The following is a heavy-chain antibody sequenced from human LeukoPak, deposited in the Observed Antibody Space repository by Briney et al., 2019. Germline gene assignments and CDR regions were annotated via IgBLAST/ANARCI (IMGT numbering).Heavy chain of an antibody. J-gene: IGHJ4*02. CDR1: GYTFTSYG. V-gene: IGHV1-18*01. Sequence: GASVKVSCKASGYTFTSYGISWVRQAPGQGLEWMGWISAYNGNTNYAQKLPGRVTMTTDTSTSTAYMELRSLRSDDTGVYYCARARLQPLRGYSGYLEGWGQGTLVTVSS. D-gene: IGHD5-12*01. CDR3: ARARLQPLRGYSGYLEG. CDR2: ISAYNGNT.